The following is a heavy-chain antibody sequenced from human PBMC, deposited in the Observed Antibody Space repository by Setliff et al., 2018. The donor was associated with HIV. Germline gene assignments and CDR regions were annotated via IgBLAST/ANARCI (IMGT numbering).Heavy chain of an antibody. V-gene: IGHV4-39*01. D-gene: IGHD3-10*01. CDR3: ARQGLTMNPGVPAPILYFFDY. J-gene: IGHJ4*02. CDR2: MYYRGTT. CDR1: GGSIISSSYY. Sequence: LSLTCTVSGGSIISSSYYWGWIRLPPGKGLEWIGSMYYRGTTYNNPSLKSRVTFSADTSKNQFSLNLNSVTATDTAAYFCARQGLTMNPGVPAPILYFFDYWGQGILVTVSS.